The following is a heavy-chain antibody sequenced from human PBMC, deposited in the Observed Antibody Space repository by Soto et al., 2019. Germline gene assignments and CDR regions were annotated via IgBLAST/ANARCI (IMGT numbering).Heavy chain of an antibody. Sequence: SETLSLTCTVSGGSISSSSYYWGWIRQPPGKGLEWIGSIYYSGSTYYNPSLKSRVTISVDTSKNQFSLKLSSVTAADTAVYYCARHERSDDYGDYGVGYWGQGTLVTVSS. D-gene: IGHD4-17*01. V-gene: IGHV4-39*01. CDR2: IYYSGST. CDR3: ARHERSDDYGDYGVGY. CDR1: GGSISSSSYY. J-gene: IGHJ4*02.